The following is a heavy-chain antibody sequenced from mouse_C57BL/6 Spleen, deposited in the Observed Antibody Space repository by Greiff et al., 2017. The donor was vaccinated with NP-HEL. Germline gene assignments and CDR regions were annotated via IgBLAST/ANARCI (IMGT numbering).Heavy chain of an antibody. CDR1: GFSLTSYG. J-gene: IGHJ4*01. CDR2: IWRGGST. V-gene: IGHV2-5*01. CDR3: AKRGGITTVVANYAMDY. D-gene: IGHD1-1*01. Sequence: QVQLQQSGPGLVQPSQSLSITCTVSGFSLTSYGVHWVRQSPGKGLEWLGVIWRGGSTDYNAAFMSRLSITKDNSKSQVFFKMNSLQADDTAIYYCAKRGGITTVVANYAMDYWGQGTSVTVSS.